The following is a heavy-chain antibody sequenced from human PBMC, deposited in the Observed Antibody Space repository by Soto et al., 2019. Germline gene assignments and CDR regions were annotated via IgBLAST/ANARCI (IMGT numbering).Heavy chain of an antibody. D-gene: IGHD4-4*01. CDR3: ARQADYIGYYFDS. V-gene: IGHV4-31*03. Sequence: PSETLCLTCSVSGDSISSGGHYWSWIRRHPGKGPEWIGYIFYDGKTYYNPSLKSRVTISVDTSENQFSLKLRFVTAADTAFYYCARQADYIGYYFDSWGLGTLVTGSS. CDR1: GDSISSGGHY. CDR2: IFYDGKT. J-gene: IGHJ4*02.